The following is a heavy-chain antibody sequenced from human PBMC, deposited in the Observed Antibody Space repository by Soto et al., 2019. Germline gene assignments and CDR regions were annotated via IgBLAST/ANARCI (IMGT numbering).Heavy chain of an antibody. CDR2: ILYDGANK. J-gene: IGHJ4*02. D-gene: IGHD3-3*01. CDR1: GFTFSSYC. V-gene: IGHV3-30*03. CDR3: ASGTITLLGVINSPFDF. Sequence: GGSLRLSCAASGFTFSSYCMHWVRQAPGKGLQWVAIILYDGANKYYADSVKGRFNISRDNSKKMLYLQMDSLRDEETAVYYCASGTITLLGVINSPFDFCGQGILVPVSP.